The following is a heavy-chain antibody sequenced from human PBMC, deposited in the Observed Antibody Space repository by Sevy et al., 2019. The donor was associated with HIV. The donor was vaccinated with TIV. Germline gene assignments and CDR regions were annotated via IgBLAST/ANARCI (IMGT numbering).Heavy chain of an antibody. D-gene: IGHD6-13*01. J-gene: IGHJ6*02. CDR2: ISSDGSDR. V-gene: IGHV3-30*18. Sequence: GGSLRLSCAASGFTFSNYGMHWVRQAPGKGLEWVAVISSDGSDRDYADSVKGRFTISRDNSKSTLNLQMNRLRADDPAVYYCANSWGRFDGSSWIYYYYGMDVWGQGTTVTVSS. CDR1: GFTFSNYG. CDR3: ANSWGRFDGSSWIYYYYGMDV.